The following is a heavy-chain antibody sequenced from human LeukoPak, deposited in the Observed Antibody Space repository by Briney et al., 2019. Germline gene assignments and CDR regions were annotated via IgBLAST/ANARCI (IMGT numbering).Heavy chain of an antibody. J-gene: IGHJ6*03. Sequence: GGSLRLSCTDSGYTFSGYTRNWIRQAPGKGLEWVSGISGSAIITYYADSVKGRFTISVDNSKNMLYLQMNRAGTEDAAVYYCASMPSTDFYYFYYIDDWGKGTTVTVSS. V-gene: IGHV3-23*01. D-gene: IGHD2-2*01. CDR3: ASMPSTDFYYFYYIDD. CDR1: GYTFSGYT. CDR2: ISGSAIIT.